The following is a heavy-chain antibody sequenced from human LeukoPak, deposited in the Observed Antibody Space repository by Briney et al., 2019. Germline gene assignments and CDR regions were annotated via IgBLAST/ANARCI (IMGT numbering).Heavy chain of an antibody. CDR1: GYTLTELS. D-gene: IGHD1-26*01. CDR2: FDPEDGET. CDR3: ATSFWARRENSGSYERSNTDAFDI. J-gene: IGHJ3*02. Sequence: ASVKVSCKVSGYTLTELSMHWVRQAPGKGLEWMGGFDPEDGETIYAQKFQGRVTMTEDTSTDTAYMELSSLRSEDTAVYYCATSFWARRENSGSYERSNTDAFDIWGQGTMVTVSS. V-gene: IGHV1-24*01.